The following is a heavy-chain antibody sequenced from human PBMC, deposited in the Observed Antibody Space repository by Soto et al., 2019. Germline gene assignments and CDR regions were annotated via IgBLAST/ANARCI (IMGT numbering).Heavy chain of an antibody. D-gene: IGHD4-17*01. CDR3: ARGDEMSAVTIFEY. Sequence: GASVKVSCKASGGAFGRYSVSWVRQAPGQGLEWIGGVIPVFNMSNYSLKFQGRVAIFADLSTSTVFMELRSLRSEDTALYYCARGDEMSAVTIFEYWGQGTLVTVSS. CDR1: GGAFGRYS. J-gene: IGHJ4*02. V-gene: IGHV1-69*10. CDR2: VIPVFNMS.